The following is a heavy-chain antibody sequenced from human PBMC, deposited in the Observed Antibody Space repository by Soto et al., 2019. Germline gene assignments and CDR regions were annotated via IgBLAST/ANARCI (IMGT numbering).Heavy chain of an antibody. CDR1: GGTYSSYA. Sequence: SVQVSCQASGGTYSSYAISWVRQAPGQGLEWMGGIIPIFGTANYAQKFQGRVTITADESTSTAYMELSSLRSEDTAVYYCARPNRSLWFGELKGLKYYYYGMDVWGQGTTVTVS. V-gene: IGHV1-69*13. D-gene: IGHD3-10*01. J-gene: IGHJ6*02. CDR2: IIPIFGTA. CDR3: ARPNRSLWFGELKGLKYYYYGMDV.